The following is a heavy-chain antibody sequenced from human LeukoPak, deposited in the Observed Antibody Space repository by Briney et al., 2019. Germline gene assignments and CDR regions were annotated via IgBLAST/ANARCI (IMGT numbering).Heavy chain of an antibody. J-gene: IGHJ4*02. CDR2: ISSSGSTI. D-gene: IGHD6-13*01. CDR3: ARTVAYSSSWYSTDYFDY. V-gene: IGHV3-11*04. CDR1: GFTFGDYY. Sequence: PGGSLRLSCAASGFTFGDYYMSWIRQAPGKGLEWVSYISSSGSTIYYADSVKGRFTISRDNAKNSLYLQMNSLRAEDTAVYYCARTVAYSSSWYSTDYFDYWGQGTLVTVSS.